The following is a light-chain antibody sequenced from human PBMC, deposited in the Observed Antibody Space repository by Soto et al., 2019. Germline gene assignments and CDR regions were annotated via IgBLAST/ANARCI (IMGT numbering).Light chain of an antibody. V-gene: IGLV2-14*01. CDR1: SSDVRAYNY. J-gene: IGLJ3*02. Sequence: QSALTQPASVSGSPGQSITISCTGTSSDVRAYNYVSWYQQHPGKAPKLIIYEVSNRPSGVSNRFSGSKSANTASLTISGLQAEDEADYYCNSYTSSSARVFGGGTKVTVL. CDR2: EVS. CDR3: NSYTSSSARV.